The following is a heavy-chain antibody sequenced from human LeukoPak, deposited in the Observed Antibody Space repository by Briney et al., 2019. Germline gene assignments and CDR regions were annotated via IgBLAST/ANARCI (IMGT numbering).Heavy chain of an antibody. D-gene: IGHD3-10*01. CDR1: GYTFTSYA. V-gene: IGHV1-3*01. J-gene: IGHJ4*02. CDR3: AREWFHDY. CDR2: INAGNGNT. Sequence: ASVKVSCKAFGYTFTSYAMHWVRQAPGQRLEWMGWINAGNGNTKYSQKFQGRVTISGHTSASTAYMELSSLRSEDTAVYYCAREWFHDYWGQGTLVTVSS.